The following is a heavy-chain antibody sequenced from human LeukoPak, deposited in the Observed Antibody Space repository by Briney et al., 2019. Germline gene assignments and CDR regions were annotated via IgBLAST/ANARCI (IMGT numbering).Heavy chain of an antibody. CDR3: ARGCSHLSYYYYYMDV. D-gene: IGHD3-10*02. V-gene: IGHV3-30*03. CDR2: ISNDGTIK. Sequence: GGSLRLSCVASGFTFSRYGMHWVRQAPGKGLEWLAVISNDGTIKYYVDSVKGRFTISRDNSKNTLYLQMNSLRAEDTAVYYCARGCSHLSYYYYYMDVWGKGTTVTVSS. J-gene: IGHJ6*03. CDR1: GFTFSRYG.